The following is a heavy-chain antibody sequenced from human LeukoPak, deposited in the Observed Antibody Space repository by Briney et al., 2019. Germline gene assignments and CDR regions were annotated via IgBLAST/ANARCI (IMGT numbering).Heavy chain of an antibody. CDR2: IIPIFDTA. D-gene: IGHD3-22*01. V-gene: IGHV1-69*05. CDR1: GGTFNNYA. J-gene: IGHJ6*03. CDR3: ARVSPPYYYDSSGYYYYYYYMDV. Sequence: SVKVSCKASGGTFNNYAISWVRQAPGQGLEWMGGIIPIFDTANYAQKLQGRVTMTTDTSTSTAYMELRSLRSDDTAVYYCARVSPPYYYDSSGYYYYYYYMDVWGKGTTVTVSS.